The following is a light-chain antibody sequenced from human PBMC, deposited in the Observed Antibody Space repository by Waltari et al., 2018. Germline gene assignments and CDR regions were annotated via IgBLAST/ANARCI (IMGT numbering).Light chain of an antibody. CDR2: NVD. CDR3: FSYAGSYTWV. Sequence: QSAVTQPRSVSGSPGQSVTIFCSCTRIYVGYNNFVSWYQHHPDKAPKVIIYNVDKRPSGVPARFSGSKSGNTASLTISGLQAEDEADYYCFSYAGSYTWVFGGGTTLTVL. CDR1: RIYVGYNNF. V-gene: IGLV2-11*01. J-gene: IGLJ3*02.